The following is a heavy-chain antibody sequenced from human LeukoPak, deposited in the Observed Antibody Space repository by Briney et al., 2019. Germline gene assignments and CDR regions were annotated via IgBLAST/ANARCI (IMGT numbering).Heavy chain of an antibody. V-gene: IGHV4-39*07. Sequence: PSETLSLTCTVSGGSISSSSYYWGWIRQPPGKGLEWIGSIYYSGSTYYNPSLKSRVTISVDTSKNQFSLKLSSVTAADTAVYYCARSDNYDYVWGVLGSGAFDIWGQGTMVTVSS. D-gene: IGHD3-16*01. CDR1: GGSISSSSYY. CDR3: ARSDNYDYVWGVLGSGAFDI. J-gene: IGHJ3*02. CDR2: IYYSGST.